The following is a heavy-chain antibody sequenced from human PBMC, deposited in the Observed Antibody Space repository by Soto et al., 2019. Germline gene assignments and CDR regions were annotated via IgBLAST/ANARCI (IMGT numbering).Heavy chain of an antibody. J-gene: IGHJ5*02. V-gene: IGHV1-8*01. CDR1: GYSFTNND. Sequence: ASVKVSCKAPGYSFTNNDVSWVRQATGQGLEWMGWMNPGSGDTGYAQKFQGRVTMTRDISIATAYMELSSLRSDDTAIYYCARMETFGSLNWFDPCGQGTLVTVSS. CDR2: MNPGSGDT. CDR3: ARMETFGSLNWFDP. D-gene: IGHD3-16*01.